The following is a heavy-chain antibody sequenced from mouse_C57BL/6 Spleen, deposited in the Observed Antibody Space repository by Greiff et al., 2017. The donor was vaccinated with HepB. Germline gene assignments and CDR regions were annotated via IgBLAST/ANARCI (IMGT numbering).Heavy chain of an antibody. CDR3: ARRLYGSRHPHYFDY. J-gene: IGHJ2*01. CDR1: GYTFTSYW. D-gene: IGHD1-1*01. CDR2: IDPSDSYT. Sequence: QVQLQQPGAELVMPGASVKLSCKASGYTFTSYWMHWVKQRPGQGLEWIGEIDPSDSYTNYNQKFKGKSTLTVDKSSSTAYMQLSSLTSEDSAVYYCARRLYGSRHPHYFDYWGQGTTLTVSS. V-gene: IGHV1-69*01.